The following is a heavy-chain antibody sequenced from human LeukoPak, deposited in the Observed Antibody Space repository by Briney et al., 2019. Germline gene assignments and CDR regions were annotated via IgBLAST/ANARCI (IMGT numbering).Heavy chain of an antibody. V-gene: IGHV7-4-1*02. CDR1: GGTFSSYA. J-gene: IGHJ4*02. D-gene: IGHD4-11*01. Sequence: ASVKVSCKASGGTFSSYAISWVRQAPGQGLEWMGWINTNTGNPTYAQGFTGRFVFSLDTSVSTAYLQISSLKAEDTAVYCCARDRLQYPYMKSNWGQGTLVTVSS. CDR3: ARDRLQYPYMKSN. CDR2: INTNTGNP.